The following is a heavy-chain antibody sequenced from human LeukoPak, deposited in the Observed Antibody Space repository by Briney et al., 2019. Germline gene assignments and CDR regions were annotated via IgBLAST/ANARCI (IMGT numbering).Heavy chain of an antibody. V-gene: IGHV1-18*01. D-gene: IGHD3-22*01. J-gene: IGHJ4*02. CDR3: ARAPAEYYDSSGYPLHFDY. Sequence: GASVKVSCEASGYTFTSYGISWVRQAPGQGLEWMGWISAYNGNTNCAQKLQGRVTMTTDTSTSTAYMELRSLRSDDTAVYYCARAPAEYYDSSGYPLHFDYWGQGTLVTVSS. CDR2: ISAYNGNT. CDR1: GYTFTSYG.